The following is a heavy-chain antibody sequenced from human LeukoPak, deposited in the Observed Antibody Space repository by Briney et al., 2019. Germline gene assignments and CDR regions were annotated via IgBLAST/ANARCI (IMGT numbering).Heavy chain of an antibody. CDR3: AKVGVRGVYYFDY. Sequence: GGSLRLSCAASGFTFSSYGMHWVRQAPGKGLEWVAFIRYDGSNKYYADSVKGRFTISRDNSKNTLYLQMNSLRAEDTAVYYCAKVGVRGVYYFDYWGQGTLVTVSS. J-gene: IGHJ4*02. V-gene: IGHV3-30*02. CDR1: GFTFSSYG. CDR2: IRYDGSNK. D-gene: IGHD3-10*01.